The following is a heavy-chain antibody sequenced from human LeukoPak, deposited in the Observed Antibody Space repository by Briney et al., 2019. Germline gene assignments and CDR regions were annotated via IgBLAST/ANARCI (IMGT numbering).Heavy chain of an antibody. D-gene: IGHD4-17*01. CDR3: AKLVKERVTTVTKSYYFDY. CDR1: GFTFSSYA. Sequence: PGASLRLSRAASGFTFSSYAMSWVRQAPGKGLEWVSAISGSGGSTYYADSVKGRFTISRDNSKNTLYLQMNSLRAEDTAVYYCAKLVKERVTTVTKSYYFDYWGQGTLVTVSS. V-gene: IGHV3-23*01. CDR2: ISGSGGST. J-gene: IGHJ4*02.